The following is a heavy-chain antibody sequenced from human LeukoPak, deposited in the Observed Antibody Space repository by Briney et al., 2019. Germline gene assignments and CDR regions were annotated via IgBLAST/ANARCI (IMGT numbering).Heavy chain of an antibody. CDR2: INPSGGST. D-gene: IGHD3-16*02. J-gene: IGHJ6*03. CDR1: GGTFSSYG. CDR3: ARETDDYVWGSYRSLFYYYYMDV. V-gene: IGHV1-46*01. Sequence: ASVKVSCKASGGTFSSYGISWVRQAPGQGLEWMGIINPSGGSTSYAQKFQGRVIMTRDMSTSTVYMELSSLRSEDTAVYYCARETDDYVWGSYRSLFYYYYMDVWGKGTTVTVSS.